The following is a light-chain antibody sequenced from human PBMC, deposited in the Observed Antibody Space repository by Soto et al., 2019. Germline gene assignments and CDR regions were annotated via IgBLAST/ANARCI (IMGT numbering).Light chain of an antibody. Sequence: EMVLTQSPGTLSLSPGERATLSCRASQSVSSSYLAWYQQTPGQAPRLLIYGASSRATGIPDRFSGSGSGTDFTLTISRLEPEDYAVYYCQQYGSSPRTFGQGTKVEIK. CDR2: GAS. V-gene: IGKV3-20*01. CDR1: QSVSSSY. CDR3: QQYGSSPRT. J-gene: IGKJ1*01.